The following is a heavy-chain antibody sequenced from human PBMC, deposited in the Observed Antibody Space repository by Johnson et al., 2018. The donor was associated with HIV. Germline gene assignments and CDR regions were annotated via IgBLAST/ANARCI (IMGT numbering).Heavy chain of an antibody. Sequence: VQLVESGGGLVQPGRSLRLSCAASGFTFDDYAMHWVRQAPGKGLEWVSGISGNSGSIGYADSVKGRFTISRDNAKNSLYLQMNSLRAEDTALYYCAKDRGVAGPLDAFDIWGQGTMVTVSS. V-gene: IGHV3-9*01. CDR3: AKDRGVAGPLDAFDI. CDR1: GFTFDDYA. J-gene: IGHJ3*02. D-gene: IGHD6-19*01. CDR2: ISGNSGSI.